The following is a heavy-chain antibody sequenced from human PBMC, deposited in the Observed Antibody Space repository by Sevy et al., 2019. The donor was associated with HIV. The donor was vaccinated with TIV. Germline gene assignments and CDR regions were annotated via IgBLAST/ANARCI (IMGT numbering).Heavy chain of an antibody. D-gene: IGHD4-17*01. CDR2: IKQDGSEQ. CDR3: ARGGGGFYGDYPFDY. J-gene: IGHJ4*01. Sequence: GGSLRLSCSASGFAFSAYWMVWVRQGPGKGLEWVANIKQDGSEQNYVDSVEGRFTISRDNGKNLLYLQMNDLRAEDTGGDFVARGGGGFYGDYPFDYWGHGTLVTVSS. V-gene: IGHV3-7*01. CDR1: GFAFSAYW.